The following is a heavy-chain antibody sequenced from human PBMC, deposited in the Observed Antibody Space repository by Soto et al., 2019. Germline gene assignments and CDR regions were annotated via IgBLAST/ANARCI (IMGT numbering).Heavy chain of an antibody. CDR3: ASRKQGYYYYGMDV. V-gene: IGHV1-69*13. CDR1: GGTFSSYS. J-gene: IGHJ6*02. CDR2: IISIFGRA. Sequence: SVKVSCKASGGTFSSYSISWVRQAPGQGFEWMGGIISIFGRARYAQKFQGRVTITADESSSTAYMELSSLRSEDTAVYYCASRKQGYYYYGMDVWRQGTTVPVSS.